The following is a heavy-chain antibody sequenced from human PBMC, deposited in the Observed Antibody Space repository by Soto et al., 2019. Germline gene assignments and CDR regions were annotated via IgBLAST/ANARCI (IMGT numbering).Heavy chain of an antibody. J-gene: IGHJ2*01. CDR2: ITRSGGI. V-gene: IGHV4-34*01. CDR3: ARLLAWETGNWYFDL. CDR1: GGSFSGYY. Sequence: QVQLQQWGAGLLKPSETLSLTCAVYGGSFSGYYWSWVRQAPGKGLEWIGEITRSGGINYNPSLKSRVTMSLDTSKNQFSLRLNSVSDADTALYYCARLLAWETGNWYFDLWGRGTLVTVSS. D-gene: IGHD1-1*01.